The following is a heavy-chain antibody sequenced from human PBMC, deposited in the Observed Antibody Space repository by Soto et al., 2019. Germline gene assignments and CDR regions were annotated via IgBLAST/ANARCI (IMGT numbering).Heavy chain of an antibody. CDR3: ATDPHYDYGDYSSYAFDI. CDR1: GYTLTELS. J-gene: IGHJ3*02. V-gene: IGHV1-24*01. Sequence: ASVKGSCKVSGYTLTELSMHWVRQAPGKGLEWMGGFDPEDGETIYAQKFQGRVTMTEDTSTDTAYMELSSLRSEDTAVYYCATDPHYDYGDYSSYAFDIWGQGTMVTVSS. CDR2: FDPEDGET. D-gene: IGHD4-17*01.